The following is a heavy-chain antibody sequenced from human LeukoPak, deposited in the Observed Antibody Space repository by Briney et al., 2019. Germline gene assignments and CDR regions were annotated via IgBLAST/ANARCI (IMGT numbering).Heavy chain of an antibody. J-gene: IGHJ4*02. CDR1: GFTLNSYT. D-gene: IGHD6-19*01. CDR2: ISSSSRTI. CDR3: APDGIAVAGGFDY. V-gene: IGHV3-48*02. Sequence: GGSLRLSCAASGFTLNSYTMNWVRQAPGKGLEWVSYISSSSRTIYYADSVKGRFTISRDNAKNSLYLQMNSLRDEDTAVYYCAPDGIAVAGGFDYWGQGTLVTVPS.